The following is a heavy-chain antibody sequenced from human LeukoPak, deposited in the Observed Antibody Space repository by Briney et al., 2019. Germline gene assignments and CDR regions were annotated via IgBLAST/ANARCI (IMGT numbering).Heavy chain of an antibody. J-gene: IGHJ4*02. CDR3: AGGETANFDY. Sequence: PSEPLSLTCTVSGGSISSHYWSWIRQPPGKGLEWIGYIYYSGSTNYNPSLKSRVTISVDTSKNQFSLKLSSVTAADTAVYYCAGGETANFDYWGQGTLVTVSS. CDR2: IYYSGST. CDR1: GGSISSHY. D-gene: IGHD2-21*02. V-gene: IGHV4-59*11.